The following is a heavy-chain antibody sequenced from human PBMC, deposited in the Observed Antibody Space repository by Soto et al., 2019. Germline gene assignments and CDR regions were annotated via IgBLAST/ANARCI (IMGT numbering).Heavy chain of an antibody. CDR1: GYSFTSYW. V-gene: IGHV5-10-1*01. Sequence: GESLKISCKGSGYSFTSYWISWVRQMPGKGLEWMGRIDPSDSYTNYSPSFQGHVTISADKSISTAYLQWSSLKASDTAMYYCATLGGYCSSTSRYTDYWGQGTLVTVSS. CDR2: IDPSDSYT. CDR3: ATLGGYCSSTSRYTDY. D-gene: IGHD2-2*02. J-gene: IGHJ4*02.